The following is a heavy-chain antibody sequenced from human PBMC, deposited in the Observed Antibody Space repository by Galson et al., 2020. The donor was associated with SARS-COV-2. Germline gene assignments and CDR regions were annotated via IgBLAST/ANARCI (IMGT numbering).Heavy chain of an antibody. CDR2: INQDGTE. Sequence: TGGSLRLSCAASGFTFRRYWMTWVRQTPGKGLEWVANINQDGTEYYADSVRGRFTISRDNAKNSLYLQMDSLRADDTAVYYCARDGHICARDYWGQGTLVTVSS. D-gene: IGHD3-3*02. V-gene: IGHV3-7*01. CDR3: ARDGHICARDY. CDR1: GFTFRRYW. J-gene: IGHJ4*02.